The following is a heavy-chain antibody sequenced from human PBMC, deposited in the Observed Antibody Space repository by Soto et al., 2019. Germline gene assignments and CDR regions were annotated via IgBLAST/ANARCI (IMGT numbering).Heavy chain of an antibody. D-gene: IGHD3-9*01. CDR1: GGSISSGGYY. CDR3: ARSGSEKKYYDILTGYYYDWFDP. V-gene: IGHV4-61*08. Sequence: SETLSLTCSVSGGSISSGGYYWSWIRQHPGKGLEWIGEIYHSGSTNYNPSLKSRVTISVDTSKNQFSLKLSSVTAADTAVYYCARSGSEKKYYDILTGYYYDWFDPWGQGTLVTVSS. J-gene: IGHJ5*02. CDR2: IYHSGST.